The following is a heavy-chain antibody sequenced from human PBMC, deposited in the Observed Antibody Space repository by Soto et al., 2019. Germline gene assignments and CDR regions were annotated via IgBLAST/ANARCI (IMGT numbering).Heavy chain of an antibody. CDR2: ISAYNGNT. J-gene: IGHJ6*02. Sequence: GASVKVSCKASGYTFTSYGISWVRQAPGQGLEWMGWISAYNGNTNYAQKLQGRVTMTTDTSTSTAYMELRSLRSDDTAVYYCARDRAVGAAFYYYYGMDVWGQGTTVTVSS. D-gene: IGHD2-15*01. V-gene: IGHV1-18*01. CDR3: ARDRAVGAAFYYYYGMDV. CDR1: GYTFTSYG.